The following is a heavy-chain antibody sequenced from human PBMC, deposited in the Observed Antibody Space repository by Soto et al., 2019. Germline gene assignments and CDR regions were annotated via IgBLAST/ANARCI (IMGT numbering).Heavy chain of an antibody. CDR1: GFTFSSYW. Sequence: GGSLRLSCAASGFTFSSYWMSWVRQAPGKGLEWVANIKQDGSEKYYVDSVKGRFTISRDNAKNSLYLQMNSLRAEDTAVYYCARAGVRYTWNDFDYGGQGTLVTVSS. CDR3: ARAGVRYTWNDFDY. V-gene: IGHV3-7*03. J-gene: IGHJ4*02. CDR2: IKQDGSEK. D-gene: IGHD1-1*01.